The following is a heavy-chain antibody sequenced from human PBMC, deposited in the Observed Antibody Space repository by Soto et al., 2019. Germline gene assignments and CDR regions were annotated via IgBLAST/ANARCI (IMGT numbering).Heavy chain of an antibody. Sequence: SETLSLTCAVYGGSFSGYYWSWIRQPPGKGLEWIGEINHSGSTNYNPSLKSRVTISVDTSKNQFSLKLSSVTAADTAVYYCARGRLDWSPNWFDPWGQGTLVT. D-gene: IGHD3-9*01. CDR3: ARGRLDWSPNWFDP. V-gene: IGHV4-34*01. CDR2: INHSGST. CDR1: GGSFSGYY. J-gene: IGHJ5*02.